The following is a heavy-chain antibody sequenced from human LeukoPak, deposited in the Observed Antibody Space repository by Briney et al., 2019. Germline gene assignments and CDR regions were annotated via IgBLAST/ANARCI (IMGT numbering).Heavy chain of an antibody. CDR3: AKDVGKWESLHFFDY. Sequence: GGSLRLSCAASGFTFSSYSMNWVRQAPGKGLEWVSSISSSSSYIYYADSVKGRFTISRDNAKNSLYLQMNSLRGDDTAVYYCAKDVGKWESLHFFDYWGQGTLVTVSS. V-gene: IGHV3-21*04. D-gene: IGHD1-26*01. CDR1: GFTFSSYS. J-gene: IGHJ4*02. CDR2: ISSSSSYI.